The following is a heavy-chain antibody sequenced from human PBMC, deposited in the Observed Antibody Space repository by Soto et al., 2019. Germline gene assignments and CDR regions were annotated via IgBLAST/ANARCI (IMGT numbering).Heavy chain of an antibody. D-gene: IGHD2-8*01. J-gene: IGHJ6*02. Sequence: SEKLSLTCSFSGGSIRTGRSYGSWLRQPPGKGLEWIGYIYYSGSTYYNPSLKSRVTISVDTSKDQFSLKLSSVTAADTAVYYCARAQRFVGVYYYYGMDVWGQGTTVT. CDR1: GGSIRTGRSY. CDR3: ARAQRFVGVYYYYGMDV. V-gene: IGHV4-30-4*01. CDR2: IYYSGST.